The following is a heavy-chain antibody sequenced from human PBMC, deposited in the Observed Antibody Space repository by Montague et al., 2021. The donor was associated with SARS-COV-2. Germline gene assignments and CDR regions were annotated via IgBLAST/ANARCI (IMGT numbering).Heavy chain of an antibody. D-gene: IGHD5-18*01. CDR3: ARGGGYSYGALDY. CDR1: GGSFSGYY. Sequence: SETLSLTCVVYGGSFSGYYWSWIRQPPGKGLEWIGEINHSGSTNYNPSLKSRVTISVDTYKKQFSLRLNSVTAADTAAYYCARGGGYSYGALDYWGQGTLVTVSS. CDR2: INHSGST. J-gene: IGHJ4*02. V-gene: IGHV4-34*01.